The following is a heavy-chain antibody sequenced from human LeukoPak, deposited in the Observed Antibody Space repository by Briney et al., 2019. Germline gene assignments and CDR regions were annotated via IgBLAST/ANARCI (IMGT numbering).Heavy chain of an antibody. Sequence: GGSLRLSCAASGFTFSSYGMSWVRQAPGKGLEWVSTISGTGANTYYADSVKGRFTISRDNSKRTLYLQMNSLRVEDAAVYYCAKRRYDTSSLDWFDPWGQGTLVTVPS. CDR2: ISGTGANT. D-gene: IGHD6-13*01. CDR3: AKRRYDTSSLDWFDP. J-gene: IGHJ5*02. V-gene: IGHV3-23*01. CDR1: GFTFSSYG.